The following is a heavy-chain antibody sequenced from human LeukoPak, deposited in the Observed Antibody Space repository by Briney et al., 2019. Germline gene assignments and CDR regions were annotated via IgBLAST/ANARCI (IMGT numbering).Heavy chain of an antibody. V-gene: IGHV1-69*05. D-gene: IGHD1-26*01. J-gene: IGHJ4*02. Sequence: SVKVSCKASGGTFSSYAISWVRQAPGQGLEWMGGIIPIFGTANYAQKFQGRVTITRDTSASTAYMELSSLRSEDTAVYYCARASGSYYDPLYYWGQGTLVTVSS. CDR2: IIPIFGTA. CDR3: ARASGSYYDPLYY. CDR1: GGTFSSYA.